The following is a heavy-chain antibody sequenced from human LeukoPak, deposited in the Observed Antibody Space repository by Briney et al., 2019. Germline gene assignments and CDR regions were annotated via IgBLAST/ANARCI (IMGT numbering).Heavy chain of an antibody. Sequence: SETLSLTCTVSGGSISSYYWSWIRQSPGKGLEWIGYIYYSGSTNYNPSLKSRVTISVDTSKNQFSLKLSSVTAADTAVYYCARSLLWFGEPGDAFDIWGQGTMVTVSS. CDR2: IYYSGST. D-gene: IGHD3-10*01. CDR3: ARSLLWFGEPGDAFDI. CDR1: GGSISSYY. J-gene: IGHJ3*02. V-gene: IGHV4-59*01.